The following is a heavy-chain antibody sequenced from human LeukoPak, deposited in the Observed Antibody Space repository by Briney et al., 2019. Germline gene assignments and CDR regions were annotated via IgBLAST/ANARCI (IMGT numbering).Heavy chain of an antibody. D-gene: IGHD1/OR15-1a*01. CDR1: GFTFSSYA. CDR3: ARVLVEHYYYYMDV. CDR2: ISSNGGST. J-gene: IGHJ6*03. V-gene: IGHV3-64*01. Sequence: GGSLKLSCAASGFTFSSYAMHWVRQAPGKGLEYVSAISSNGGSTYYANSVNGRFTISRDNSMNTLYLQMGSLRAEDMAVYYCARVLVEHYYYYMDVWGKGTTVTVSS.